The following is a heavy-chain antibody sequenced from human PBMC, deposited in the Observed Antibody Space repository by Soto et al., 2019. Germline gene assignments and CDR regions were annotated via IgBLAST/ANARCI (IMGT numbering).Heavy chain of an antibody. CDR1: GGSISSGGYY. J-gene: IGHJ6*02. CDR3: ARVVAANPYYYYGMDV. Sequence: SETLSLTCTVSGGSISSGGYYWSWIRQHPGKGLEWIGYIYYSGSTYYNPSLKSRVTISVDTSKNQFSLKLSSVTAADTAVYYCARVVAANPYYYYGMDVWGQGTTVTVSS. V-gene: IGHV4-31*03. D-gene: IGHD2-15*01. CDR2: IYYSGST.